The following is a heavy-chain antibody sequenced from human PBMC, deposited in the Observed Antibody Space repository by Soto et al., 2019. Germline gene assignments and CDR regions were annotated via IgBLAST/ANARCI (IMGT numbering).Heavy chain of an antibody. J-gene: IGHJ4*02. Sequence: PVGSLRLSCATSGFTFNSYAMHWVRQAPGKGLEWVAVISYDGGNKYYADSVKGRLTISRDNSRNTLYLQMNSLRAEDTAVYYWAKASPFSRLVMFYCDYWGQGTLVTVPS. CDR1: GFTFNSYA. D-gene: IGHD3-16*02. CDR2: ISYDGGNK. CDR3: AKASPFSRLVMFYCDY. V-gene: IGHV3-30*18.